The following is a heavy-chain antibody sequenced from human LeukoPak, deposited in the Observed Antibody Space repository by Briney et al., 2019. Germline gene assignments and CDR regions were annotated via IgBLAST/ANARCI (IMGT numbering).Heavy chain of an antibody. D-gene: IGHD3-16*01. CDR2: ISSSSDTI. Sequence: GGSLRLSCAASGFTFSSYSMNWVRQAPGKGLEWVSYISSSSDTIYYADSVKGRFTISRDNAKNSLSLQMNSLRDGDTAVYYCARDLASWFDPWGQGTLVTVSS. V-gene: IGHV3-48*02. CDR3: ARDLASWFDP. CDR1: GFTFSSYS. J-gene: IGHJ5*02.